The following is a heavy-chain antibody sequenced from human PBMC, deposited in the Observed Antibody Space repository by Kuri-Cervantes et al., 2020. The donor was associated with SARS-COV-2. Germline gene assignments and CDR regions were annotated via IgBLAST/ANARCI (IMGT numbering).Heavy chain of an antibody. D-gene: IGHD3/OR15-3a*01. J-gene: IGHJ4*02. CDR1: EFTFSNYA. V-gene: IGHV3-30-3*01. CDR2: ISSDGNYK. CDR3: ASGLTRDY. Sequence: LSLTCAASEFTFSNYAIHWVRQAPGKGLEWVAVISSDGNYKYYGDSVKGRFTISRDNAKNSLYLQMNSLRAEDTAVYYCASGLTRDYWGQGTLVTVSS.